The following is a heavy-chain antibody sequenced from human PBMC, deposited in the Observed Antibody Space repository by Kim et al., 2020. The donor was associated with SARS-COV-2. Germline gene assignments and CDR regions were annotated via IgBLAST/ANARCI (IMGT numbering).Heavy chain of an antibody. D-gene: IGHD3-22*01. Sequence: GGSLRLSCAASGFTFSSYWMSWVRQAPGKGLEWVANIKQDGSEKYYVDSVKGRFTISRDNAKNSLYLQMNSLRAEDTAVYYCARETYYYDSSGLGSYYYYGMDVWGQGTTVTVSS. J-gene: IGHJ6*02. V-gene: IGHV3-7*01. CDR2: IKQDGSEK. CDR3: ARETYYYDSSGLGSYYYYGMDV. CDR1: GFTFSSYW.